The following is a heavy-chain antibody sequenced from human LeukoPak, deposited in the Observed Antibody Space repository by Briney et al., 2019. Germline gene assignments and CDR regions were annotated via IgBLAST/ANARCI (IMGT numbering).Heavy chain of an antibody. J-gene: IGHJ4*02. V-gene: IGHV3-53*01. CDR2: IYSGGST. Sequence: GSLRLSCAASGITASSKYMSWFRQPPGKGLEWVSVIYSGGSTYYADSVKGRFTISRDNSKNTLYLQMNSLRAEDTAVYYCARSPGGSYYGSGSSYFDCWGQGTLVTVSS. CDR1: GITASSKY. D-gene: IGHD3-10*01. CDR3: ARSPGGSYYGSGSSYFDC.